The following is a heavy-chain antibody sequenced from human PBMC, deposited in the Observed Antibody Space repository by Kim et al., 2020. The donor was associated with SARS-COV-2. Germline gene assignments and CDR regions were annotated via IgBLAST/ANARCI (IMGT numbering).Heavy chain of an antibody. V-gene: IGHV3-53*04. Sequence: GGSLRLSCAASGFSVSGNFMTWVRQAPGKGLEWVSMIERGGGAYYADSVRGRFTTSRHSSENTVYLQMNSLRPEDTAFYYCAREKYTNQWPHWYFDLWGRGTLVTVSS. J-gene: IGHJ2*01. D-gene: IGHD6-19*01. CDR1: GFSVSGNF. CDR2: IERGGGA. CDR3: AREKYTNQWPHWYFDL.